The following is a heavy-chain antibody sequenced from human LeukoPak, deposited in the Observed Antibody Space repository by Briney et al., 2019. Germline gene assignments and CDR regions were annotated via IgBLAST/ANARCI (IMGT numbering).Heavy chain of an antibody. V-gene: IGHV4-39*01. CDR2: IYYSGST. D-gene: IGHD2/OR15-2a*01. CDR3: ARHRQDERGANSIGPFLAFDI. CDR1: GGCISSSSYY. J-gene: IGHJ3*02. Sequence: PSETLSLTCTVSGGCISSSSYYWGWIRQPPGKGLEWIGSIYYSGSTCYNPSLKSRVTISVDTSKNQFSLKLSSVTAADTAVYYCARHRQDERGANSIGPFLAFDIWGQGTMVTVSS.